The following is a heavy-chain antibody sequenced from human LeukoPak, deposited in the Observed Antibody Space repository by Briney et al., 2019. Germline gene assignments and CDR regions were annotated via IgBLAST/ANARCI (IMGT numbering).Heavy chain of an antibody. J-gene: IGHJ3*02. CDR2: ISGSGGST. CDR3: AKDDTPIYYDSSGYYYPDAFDI. D-gene: IGHD3-22*01. V-gene: IGHV3-23*01. CDR1: GFTFSSYA. Sequence: TGGSLRLSCAASGFTFSSYAMSWVRQAPGKGLGVSAISGSGGSTYYADSVKGRFTISRDNSKNTLYLQMNSLRAEDTAVYYCAKDDTPIYYDSSGYYYPDAFDIWGQGTMVTVSS.